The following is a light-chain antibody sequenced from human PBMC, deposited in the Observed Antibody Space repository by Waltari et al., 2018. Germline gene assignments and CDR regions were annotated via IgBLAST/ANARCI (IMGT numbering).Light chain of an antibody. CDR3: CSYAGLGIYV. CDR2: EVT. V-gene: IGLV2-23*02. Sequence: QSGLTQPASVSGSPGQSITISCTGTSSDVGNYNLVSWYQQYPGKAPKLMVYEVTKLTSGFSDRFSGSKSGNTASLTIYGLQSEDEADYYCCSYAGLGIYVFGTGTKVTVL. CDR1: SSDVGNYNL. J-gene: IGLJ1*01.